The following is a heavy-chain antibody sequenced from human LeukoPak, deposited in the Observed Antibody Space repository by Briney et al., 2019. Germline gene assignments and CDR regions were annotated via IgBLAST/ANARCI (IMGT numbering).Heavy chain of an antibody. CDR1: GYTFTGYS. Sequence: ASVKVSCKASGYTFTGYSMHWVRQAPGQGLEWMGLTRPNSGTTNYAQRFQGRVTMTRDTSISTAYMELSSLRSDDTAVYYCATVTRYHSDGYTSRGYNDYWGQGTLVTVSS. CDR2: TRPNSGTT. CDR3: ATVTRYHSDGYTSRGYNDY. D-gene: IGHD5-24*01. V-gene: IGHV1-2*02. J-gene: IGHJ4*02.